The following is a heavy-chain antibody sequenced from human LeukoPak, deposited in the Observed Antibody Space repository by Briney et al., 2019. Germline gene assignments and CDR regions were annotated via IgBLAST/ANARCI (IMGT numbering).Heavy chain of an antibody. V-gene: IGHV4-59*01. J-gene: IGHJ5*02. CDR3: ARETLRFDP. Sequence: SETLSLTWTAAGGSISRYYWSWIRQPPGKGLEWIGYIYYSGSTNYNPSLKSRVTISVDTSKNQFSLKLSSVTAADTAVYYCARETLRFDPWGQGTLVTVSS. CDR2: IYYSGST. CDR1: GGSISRYY.